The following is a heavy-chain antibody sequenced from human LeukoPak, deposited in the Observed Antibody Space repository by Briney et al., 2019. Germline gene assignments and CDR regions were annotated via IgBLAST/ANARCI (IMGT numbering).Heavy chain of an antibody. J-gene: IGHJ6*03. CDR1: GFTFSSYA. D-gene: IGHD6-19*01. V-gene: IGHV3-30-3*01. CDR3: ARDRASSGWSCMDV. CDR2: ISYDGSNK. Sequence: GGSLRLSCAASGFTFSSYAMHWVRQAPGKGLEWVAVISYDGSNKYYADSVKGRLTISRDNSKNTLYLQMNSLRAEDTAVYYCARDRASSGWSCMDVWGKGTTVTVSS.